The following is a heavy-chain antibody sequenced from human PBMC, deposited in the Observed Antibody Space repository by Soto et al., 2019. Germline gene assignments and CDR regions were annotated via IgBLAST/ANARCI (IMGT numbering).Heavy chain of an antibody. CDR2: INHSGST. J-gene: IGHJ4*02. CDR1: GGSFSGYY. Sequence: QVQLQQWGAGLLKPSETLSLTCAVYGGSFSGYYWSWIRQPPGKGLEWIGEINHSGSTNYNPSLKRLVTIPVDTSKNHFCLKLSSVTAADTAVYYCASALGLIVVRGVITPFDYWGQGTLVTVSS. D-gene: IGHD3-10*01. CDR3: ASALGLIVVRGVITPFDY. V-gene: IGHV4-34*01.